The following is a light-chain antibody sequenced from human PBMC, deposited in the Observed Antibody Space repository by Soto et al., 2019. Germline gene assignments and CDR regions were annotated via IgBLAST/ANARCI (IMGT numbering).Light chain of an antibody. J-gene: IGLJ2*01. CDR1: SSDVGSHNL. CDR3: CSFARSSTL. Sequence: QSVLTQPASVSGSAGQSITISCTGTSSDVGSHNLVSWFQHHPGKAPKLMIYEGSKRPSGVSNRFSGSKSGNTASLTISGLQAEDEADYYCCSFARSSTLFGGGTKVTVL. V-gene: IGLV2-23*01. CDR2: EGS.